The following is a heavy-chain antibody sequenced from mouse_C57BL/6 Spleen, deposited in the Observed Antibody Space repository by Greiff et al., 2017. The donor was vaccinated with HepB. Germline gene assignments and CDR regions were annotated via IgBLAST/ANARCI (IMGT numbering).Heavy chain of an antibody. V-gene: IGHV1-42*01. Sequence: VQLQQSGPELVKPGASVKISCKASGYSFTGYYMNWVKQSPEKSLEWIGEINPSTGGTTYNQKFKAKATLTVDKSSSTAYMQLKSLTSEDSAVYYCASFYYAFDYWGQGTTLTVSS. CDR2: INPSTGGT. D-gene: IGHD1-1*01. J-gene: IGHJ2*01. CDR1: GYSFTGYY. CDR3: ASFYYAFDY.